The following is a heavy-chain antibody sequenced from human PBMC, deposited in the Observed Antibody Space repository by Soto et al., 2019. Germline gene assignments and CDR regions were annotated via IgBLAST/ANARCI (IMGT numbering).Heavy chain of an antibody. CDR1: GFTFSNYG. CDR3: TKDHSTPEPGYFHH. CDR2: ISYDGGDK. J-gene: IGHJ1*01. Sequence: PGGSLRLSCATSGFTFSNYGMYWVRQAPGKGLGWVAVISYDGGDKYYGDSVKGRFTISRDNSKNTVYLQMNSLRAEDTAVYYCTKDHSTPEPGYFHHWGQGALVTVSS. V-gene: IGHV3-30*18. D-gene: IGHD2-2*01.